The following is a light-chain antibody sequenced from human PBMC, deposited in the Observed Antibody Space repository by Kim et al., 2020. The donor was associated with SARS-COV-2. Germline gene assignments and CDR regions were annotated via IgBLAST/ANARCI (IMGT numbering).Light chain of an antibody. CDR1: W. Sequence: WLAWYQQRPGKAPKLLIYGATSLQSSVPSRFSGSGSGTDFTLTISSLQPEDFATYYCQQANSFPYTFGQGTKVDIK. CDR2: GAT. J-gene: IGKJ2*01. V-gene: IGKV1-12*01. CDR3: QQANSFPYT.